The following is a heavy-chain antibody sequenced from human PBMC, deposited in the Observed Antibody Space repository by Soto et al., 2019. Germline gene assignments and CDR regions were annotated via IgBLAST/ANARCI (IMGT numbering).Heavy chain of an antibody. V-gene: IGHV4-39*01. CDR1: GGAISSSSYY. D-gene: IGHD3-9*01. CDR3: ARQPAEYYDILTGYNWLDP. J-gene: IGHJ5*02. Sequence: SLSCTVSGGAISSSSYYWGWIRRPPGKGLEWIGSIYYSGSTYYNPSLKSRVTISVDTSKNQFSLKLSSVTAADTAVYYCARQPAEYYDILTGYNWLDPWGQGTRVTVSS. CDR2: IYYSGST.